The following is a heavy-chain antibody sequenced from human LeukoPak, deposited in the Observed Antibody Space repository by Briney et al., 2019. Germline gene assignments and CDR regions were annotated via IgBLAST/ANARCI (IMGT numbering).Heavy chain of an antibody. CDR1: GFTFSSYS. V-gene: IGHV3-21*01. CDR3: ARFGTYSSGWYGAFDI. Sequence: GGSLRLSCAASGFTFSSYSMNWVRQAPGKGLEWVSSISSSSSYIYYADSVKGRFTISRDNAKNSLYLQMNSLRAEDTAVYYCARFGTYSSGWYGAFDIWGQGTMVTVSS. D-gene: IGHD6-19*01. CDR2: ISSSSSYI. J-gene: IGHJ3*02.